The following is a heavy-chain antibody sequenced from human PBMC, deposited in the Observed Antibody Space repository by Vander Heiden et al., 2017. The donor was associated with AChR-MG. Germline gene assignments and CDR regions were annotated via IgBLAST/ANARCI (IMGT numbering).Heavy chain of an antibody. J-gene: IGHJ4*02. CDR3: ARAKTTPTISIGY. D-gene: IGHD4-17*01. V-gene: IGHV7-4-1*02. Sequence: QVQPVQAGSESRKPGASVKAACKASGYTLTSCAKKWGRQAPGQGVEWMGWINTNTGNPTYAQGFTGRFVFSLDTSVSTAYLQISSLKAEDTAVYYCARAKTTPTISIGYWGQGTLVTVSS. CDR1: GYTLTSCA. CDR2: INTNTGNP.